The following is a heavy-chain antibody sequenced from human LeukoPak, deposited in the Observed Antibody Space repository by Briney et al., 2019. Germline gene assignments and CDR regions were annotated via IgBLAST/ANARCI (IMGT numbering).Heavy chain of an antibody. CDR2: IYYSGST. J-gene: IGHJ5*02. CDR1: GGSISRYY. D-gene: IGHD3-22*01. Sequence: SETLSLTCAVSGGSISRYYWSWIRQPPGKGLEWIGYIYYSGSTNYNPSLKSRVTISVDTSKNQFSLKLSSVTAADTAVYYCARAPFYYDSSGYYYYNWFDPWGQGTLVTVSS. V-gene: IGHV4-59*01. CDR3: ARAPFYYDSSGYYYYNWFDP.